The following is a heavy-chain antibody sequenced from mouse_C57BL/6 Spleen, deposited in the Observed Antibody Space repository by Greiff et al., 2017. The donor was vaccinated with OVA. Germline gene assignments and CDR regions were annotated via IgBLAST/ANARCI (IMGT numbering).Heavy chain of an antibody. CDR3: ASEIYYGYDGY. CDR1: GFTFSDYG. J-gene: IGHJ2*01. V-gene: IGHV5-17*01. D-gene: IGHD2-2*01. Sequence: EVKLVESGGGLVKPGGSLKLSCAASGFTFSDYGIHWVRQAPEKGLEWVAYISSGSSTIYYADTVKGRFTISRDNAKNTLFLQMTSLRSEDTAMYYCASEIYYGYDGYWGQGTTLTVSS. CDR2: ISSGSSTI.